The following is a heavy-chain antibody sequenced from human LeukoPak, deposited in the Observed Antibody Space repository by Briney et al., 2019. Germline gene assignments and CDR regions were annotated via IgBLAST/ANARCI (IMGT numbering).Heavy chain of an antibody. J-gene: IGHJ4*02. CDR2: ISGSGGST. CDR1: GFTFSNYA. D-gene: IGHD1-20*01. Sequence: GGSLRLSCAASGFTFSNYAMTWVRQAPGRGLEWVSAISGSGGSTHNADSVKGRFTISRDNTKNTLYLQMNSLRAEDTAVYYCAKDSANWRGDFDNWGQGSLVTVSS. CDR3: AKDSANWRGDFDN. V-gene: IGHV3-23*01.